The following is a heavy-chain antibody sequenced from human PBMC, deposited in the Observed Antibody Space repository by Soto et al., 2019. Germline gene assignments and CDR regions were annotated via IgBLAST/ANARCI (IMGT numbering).Heavy chain of an antibody. CDR1: GYTFTGYY. CDR3: ARGGSGYDYVWGSYRPFDY. Sequence: ASVKVSCKASGYTFTGYYMHWVRQAPGQGLEWMGWINPNSGGTNYAQKFQGWVTMTRDTSISTAYMELSRLRSDDTAVYYCARGGSGYDYVWGSYRPFDYWGQGTLVTVSS. V-gene: IGHV1-2*04. J-gene: IGHJ4*02. CDR2: INPNSGGT. D-gene: IGHD3-16*02.